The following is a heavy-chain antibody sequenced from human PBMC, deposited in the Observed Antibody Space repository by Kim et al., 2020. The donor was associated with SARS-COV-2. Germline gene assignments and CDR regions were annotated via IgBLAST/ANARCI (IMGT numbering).Heavy chain of an antibody. CDR3: VAVRYATAMVEY. J-gene: IGHJ4*02. Sequence: YATTLKGRFTISRDKSKTTLYLQMNSLRAEDTAVHYCVAVRYATAMVEYWGQGTLVTVSS. V-gene: IGHV3-23*01. D-gene: IGHD5-18*01.